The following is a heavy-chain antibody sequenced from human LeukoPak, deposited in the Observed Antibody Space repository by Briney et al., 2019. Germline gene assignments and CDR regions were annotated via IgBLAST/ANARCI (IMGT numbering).Heavy chain of an antibody. J-gene: IGHJ5*02. V-gene: IGHV3-33*01. CDR1: GFAFSTFV. CDR3: ARSPEPFDYGPYNWFDP. Sequence: PGRSLRLSCAASGFAFSTFVMHWVRQAPGEGLEWVALIWYDGSKKYYADSVKGRFNISRDNPRTTLFLQMNSLRDEDTAVYYCARSPEPFDYGPYNWFDPWAQGTLVTVSS. CDR2: IWYDGSKK. D-gene: IGHD4/OR15-4a*01.